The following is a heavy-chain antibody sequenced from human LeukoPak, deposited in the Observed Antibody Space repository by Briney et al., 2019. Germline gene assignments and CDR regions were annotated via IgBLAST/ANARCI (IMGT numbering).Heavy chain of an antibody. J-gene: IGHJ6*02. CDR1: GFTFSSYE. CDR3: ARDTSFNYGAHAMDV. CDR2: ISSSGSTI. D-gene: IGHD4/OR15-4a*01. V-gene: IGHV3-48*03. Sequence: SGGSLRLSCAASGFTFSSYEMNWVRQAPGKGLEWVSYISSSGSTIYYADSVKGRFTISRDNSKNTLYLQLNSLRGEDTAIYYCARDTSFNYGAHAMDVWGQGTTVTVSS.